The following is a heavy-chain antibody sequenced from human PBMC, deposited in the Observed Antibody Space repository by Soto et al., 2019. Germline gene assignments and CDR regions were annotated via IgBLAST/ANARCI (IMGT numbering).Heavy chain of an antibody. J-gene: IGHJ4*02. V-gene: IGHV2-5*02. CDR2: IYWDDDK. CDR3: AHRLTLNSDWNYGRFDY. Sequence: QITLKESGPTLVKPTQTLTLTCTFSGFSLATYGVGVGWVRQPPGKALEWLALIYWDDDKRYSPSLKSRLTITTXXSXTXXVLTMTNMDPVDTATYYCAHRLTLNSDWNYGRFDYWGQGTLVTVSS. D-gene: IGHD1-7*01. CDR1: GFSLATYGVG.